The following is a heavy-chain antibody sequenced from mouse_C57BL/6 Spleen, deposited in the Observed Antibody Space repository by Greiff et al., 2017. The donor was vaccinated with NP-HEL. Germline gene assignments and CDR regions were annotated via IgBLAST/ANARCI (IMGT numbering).Heavy chain of an antibody. D-gene: IGHD2-3*01. V-gene: IGHV1-54*01. CDR3: ARGVTRTWYFDV. Sequence: VQLQQSGAELVRPGTSVKVSCKASGYAFTNYLIEWVKQRPGQGLEWIGVINPGSGGTNYNEKFKGKATLTADKSSSTAYMQLSSLTSEDSAVYFCARGVTRTWYFDVWGTGTTVTVSS. CDR1: GYAFTNYL. J-gene: IGHJ1*03. CDR2: INPGSGGT.